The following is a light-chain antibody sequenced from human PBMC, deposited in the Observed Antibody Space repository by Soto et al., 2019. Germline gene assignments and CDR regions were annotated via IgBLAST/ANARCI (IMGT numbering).Light chain of an antibody. CDR3: YSYAGSNNWGV. CDR2: EVS. V-gene: IGLV2-8*01. CDR1: SSDVGGYNY. J-gene: IGLJ2*01. Sequence: QSALTQPPSASGSPGQSVAISCTGTSSDVGGYNYVSWYQQHPGKAPKLMIYEVSKRPSGVPNRFSGSKSGNTASLTVSGLQTEDVAVYYCYSYAGSNNWGVFGGGTKVTVL.